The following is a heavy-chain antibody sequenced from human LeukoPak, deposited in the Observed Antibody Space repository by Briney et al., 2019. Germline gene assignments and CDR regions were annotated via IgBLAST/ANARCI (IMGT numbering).Heavy chain of an antibody. CDR1: GFTFSSYW. Sequence: GGSLRLSCAASGFTFSSYWMHWVRQAPGKGLVWVSRINSDGSSTSYADSVKGQFTISRDNAKNTLYLQMNSLRAEDTAVYYCARENYDSSGYVAPFDPWGQGTLVTVSS. CDR2: INSDGSST. D-gene: IGHD3-22*01. CDR3: ARENYDSSGYVAPFDP. J-gene: IGHJ5*02. V-gene: IGHV3-74*01.